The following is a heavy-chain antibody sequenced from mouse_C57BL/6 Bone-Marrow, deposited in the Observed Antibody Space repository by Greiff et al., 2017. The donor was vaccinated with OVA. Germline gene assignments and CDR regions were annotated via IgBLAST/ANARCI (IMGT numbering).Heavy chain of an antibody. CDR1: GYSITSGYY. V-gene: IGHV3-6*01. CDR2: ISYDGSN. D-gene: IGHD3-2*02. Sequence: EVKLQESGPGLVKPSQSLSLTCSVTGYSITSGYYWNWIRQFPGNKLEWMGYISYDGSNNYNPSLKNRISITRDTSKNQFFLKLNSVTTEDTATYYCARDERAAQAAMDYWGQGTSVTVSS. CDR3: ARDERAAQAAMDY. J-gene: IGHJ4*01.